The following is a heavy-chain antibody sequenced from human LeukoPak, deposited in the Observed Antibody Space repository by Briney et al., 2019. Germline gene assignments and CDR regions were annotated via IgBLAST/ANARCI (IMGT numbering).Heavy chain of an antibody. CDR2: IYWNDDK. J-gene: IGHJ4*02. CDR3: AQIVPYYYDSSGYYYYFDY. D-gene: IGHD3-22*01. Sequence: KASGTTLVNPTQTLTLTCTFSGFSLSTSGVGVGWIRQPPGKALEWLALIYWNDDKRYSPSLKSRLTITKDTSKNQVVLTMTNMDPVDTATYYCAQIVPYYYDSSGYYYYFDYWGQGTLVTVSS. CDR1: GFSLSTSGVG. V-gene: IGHV2-5*01.